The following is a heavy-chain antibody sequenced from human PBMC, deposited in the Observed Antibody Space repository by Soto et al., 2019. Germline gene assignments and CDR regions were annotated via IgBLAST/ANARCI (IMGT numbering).Heavy chain of an antibody. CDR1: GGSISSYY. V-gene: IGHV4-59*08. Sequence: PSETLSLTCTVSGGSISSYYWSWIRQPPGKGLEWIGYIYYSGSTNYNPSLKSRVTISVDTSKNQFSLKLSSVTAADTAVYYCARLWWWGSGSYFDIWGQGTMVTVSS. D-gene: IGHD3-10*01. CDR3: ARLWWWGSGSYFDI. CDR2: IYYSGST. J-gene: IGHJ3*02.